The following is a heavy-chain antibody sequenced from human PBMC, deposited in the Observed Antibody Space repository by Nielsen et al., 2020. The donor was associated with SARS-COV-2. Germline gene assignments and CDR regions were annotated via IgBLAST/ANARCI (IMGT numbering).Heavy chain of an antibody. Sequence: GGSLRLSCAASGFTFSTYAMSWVRQAPGKGLEWVAVISYDGSNKYYADSVKGRFTISRDNSKNTLYLQMNSLRAEDTAVYYCAKKGGVTIFGVVTDYYYYGMDVWGQGTTVTVSS. D-gene: IGHD3-3*01. CDR1: GFTFSTYA. V-gene: IGHV3-30*18. J-gene: IGHJ6*02. CDR2: ISYDGSNK. CDR3: AKKGGVTIFGVVTDYYYYGMDV.